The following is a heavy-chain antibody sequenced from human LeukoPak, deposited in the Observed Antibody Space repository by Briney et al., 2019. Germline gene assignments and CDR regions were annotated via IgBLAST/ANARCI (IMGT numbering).Heavy chain of an antibody. CDR2: VYSSGNT. CDR3: ARRNDFGI. V-gene: IGHV4-59*08. J-gene: IGHJ3*02. Sequence: SETLSLTCTVSGGSIRGDHWNWIRQPPGKGLEWIGYVYSSGNTNYNPSLKSRVTISIDTSKNQFSLKLSSVTAADTAVYYCARRNDFGIWGQGTMVTVSS. CDR1: GGSIRGDH.